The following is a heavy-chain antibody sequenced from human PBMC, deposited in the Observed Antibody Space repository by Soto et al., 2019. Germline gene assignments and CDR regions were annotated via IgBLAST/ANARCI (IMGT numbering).Heavy chain of an antibody. D-gene: IGHD2-2*01. J-gene: IGHJ4*02. CDR3: GRVAQAMYHSDY. CDR1: GFTFSSYW. CDR2: TNSDGSTT. V-gene: IGHV3-74*01. Sequence: EVQLVESGGGLVQPGGSLRLSCAASGFTFSSYWMHWVRQAPGKGLVWVSRTNSDGSTTSYADSVKGRFTISRDNAKNTLYLQMNSLRAEDTAVYYCGRVAQAMYHSDYWGQGTLVTVSS.